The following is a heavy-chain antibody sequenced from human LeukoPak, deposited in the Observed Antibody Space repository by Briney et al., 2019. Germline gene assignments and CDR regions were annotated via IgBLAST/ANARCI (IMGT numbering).Heavy chain of an antibody. CDR2: ILTIFGPA. V-gene: IGHV1-69*13. CDR1: GGTLSSPA. J-gene: IGHJ4*02. CDR3: ARGSIGDYGDYGGFDY. Sequence: ASMKLSCKAYGGTLSSPATSCERQVQGQGIEWMGGILTIFGPANYAQKFQGRVTITADESTSTAYMELSSLGSEDTAVYYCARGSIGDYGDYGGFDYWGQGTLVTVSS. D-gene: IGHD4-17*01.